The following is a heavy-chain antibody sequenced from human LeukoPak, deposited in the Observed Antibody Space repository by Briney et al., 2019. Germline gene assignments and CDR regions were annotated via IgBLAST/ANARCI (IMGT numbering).Heavy chain of an antibody. V-gene: IGHV3-7*01. CDR1: DYSITNDD. D-gene: IGHD1-14*01. J-gene: IGHJ4*02. Sequence: ETLSLTCTVSDYSITNDDFWGWMRQPPGKGLEWVANIKQDGSEKYSVDSVKGRFTISRDNAKNSLYLQMNSLRAEDTAVYYCARDNWSGISFYFDYWGQGTLVTVSS. CDR3: ARDNWSGISFYFDY. CDR2: IKQDGSEK.